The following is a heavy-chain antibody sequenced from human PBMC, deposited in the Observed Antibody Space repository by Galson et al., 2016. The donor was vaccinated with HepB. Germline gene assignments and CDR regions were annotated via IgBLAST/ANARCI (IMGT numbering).Heavy chain of an antibody. D-gene: IGHD3-10*01. V-gene: IGHV4-30-2*01. CDR2: ISHSGKT. CDR1: GGSISSRGFS. CDR3: ASTPPTAVRGNWLDP. J-gene: IGHJ5*02. Sequence: TLSLTCVVSGGSISSRGFSWIWVRQPPGKGLEWIGFISHSGKTYYHPSPKSRVTISVDRSKNQFSLKLTSVTAADTAVYYCASTPPTAVRGNWLDPWGQGTLVTVSS.